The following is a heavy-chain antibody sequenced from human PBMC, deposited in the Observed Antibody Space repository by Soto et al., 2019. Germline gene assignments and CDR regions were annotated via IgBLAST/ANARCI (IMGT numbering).Heavy chain of an antibody. J-gene: IGHJ6*03. CDR2: TRNKANSYTT. V-gene: IGHV3-72*01. CDR3: ARVLQQLVWNEPPYYYYYYMDV. Sequence: GGSMRLSCAAAGGTFSSHYMDWVRQAPGKGLEWVGRTRNKANSYTTEYAASVKGRFTISRDDSKNSLYLQMNSLKTEDTAVYYCARVLQQLVWNEPPYYYYYYMDVWGKGTTVTVSS. D-gene: IGHD6-13*01. CDR1: GGTFSSHY.